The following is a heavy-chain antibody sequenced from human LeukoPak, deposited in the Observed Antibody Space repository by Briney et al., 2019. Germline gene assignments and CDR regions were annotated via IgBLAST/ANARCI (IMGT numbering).Heavy chain of an antibody. CDR3: ARDFGSSGWYGAFDY. CDR1: GGSISSYY. V-gene: IGHV4-59*01. D-gene: IGHD6-19*01. J-gene: IGHJ4*02. Sequence: SETLSLTCTVSGGSISSYYWRWIRQPPGKGLEWVGYIHYSGSTSCNPSLKSRVTISVDTSKNQFSLKLSSVTAADTAVYYCARDFGSSGWYGAFDYWGQGTLVTVSS. CDR2: IHYSGST.